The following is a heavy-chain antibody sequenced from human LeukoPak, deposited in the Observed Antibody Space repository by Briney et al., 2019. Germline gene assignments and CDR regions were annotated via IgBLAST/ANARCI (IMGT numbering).Heavy chain of an antibody. V-gene: IGHV3-48*01. CDR3: ARDVGDEGNY. Sequence: PGGSLRLSCTASGFTFSTYSMYWVRQAPGKGLEWVSYISSSSNTIYYADSVKGRFTISRDNSKNTLYLQMSSLRTADTAVYYCARDVGDEGNYWGQGTLVTVSS. CDR1: GFTFSTYS. CDR2: ISSSSNTI. D-gene: IGHD3-16*01. J-gene: IGHJ4*02.